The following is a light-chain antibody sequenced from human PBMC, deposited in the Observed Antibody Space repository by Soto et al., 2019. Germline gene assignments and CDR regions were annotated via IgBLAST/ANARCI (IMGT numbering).Light chain of an antibody. CDR3: QSYENSLSGYV. J-gene: IGLJ1*01. V-gene: IGLV1-40*01. Sequence: QSVLTQPPSVSGAPGQRVTISCTGSSSNIGAYYDVHWYQQLPGTAPKLLIYGNNNRPSGVPDRFSGSKSGTSASLAITGLQAEDEAHYYCQSYENSLSGYVFGTGTKVTVL. CDR2: GNN. CDR1: SSNIGAYYD.